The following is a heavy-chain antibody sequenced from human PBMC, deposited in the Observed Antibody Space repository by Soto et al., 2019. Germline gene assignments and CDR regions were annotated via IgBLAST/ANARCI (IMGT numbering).Heavy chain of an antibody. Sequence: SDTLSLTCTVSGVSLSSYYWTWIRQSPGKGLEWIGYVYFSGNTNYNPSLKSRVTISIDTSKNQFSLRLASVTAADTAFYYCGSVRPSGYVLSWGQGTLVTVSS. D-gene: IGHD6-25*01. V-gene: IGHV4-59*01. CDR1: GVSLSSYY. CDR3: GSVRPSGYVLS. CDR2: VYFSGNT. J-gene: IGHJ5*02.